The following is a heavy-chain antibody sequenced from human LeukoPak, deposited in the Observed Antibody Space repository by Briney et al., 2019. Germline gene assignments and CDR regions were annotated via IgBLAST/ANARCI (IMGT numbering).Heavy chain of an antibody. V-gene: IGHV3-33*08. Sequence: PGGSLRLSCAASGFTLSSYWMSWVRQAPGKGLEWVAVIFDDGSREDFADSVKGRFTISRDNSKKTVVLQMNSLRGEDTAVYYCARDFKSGYVDSWGQGTLVTVSS. J-gene: IGHJ4*02. CDR1: GFTLSSYW. CDR2: IFDDGSRE. D-gene: IGHD3-3*01. CDR3: ARDFKSGYVDS.